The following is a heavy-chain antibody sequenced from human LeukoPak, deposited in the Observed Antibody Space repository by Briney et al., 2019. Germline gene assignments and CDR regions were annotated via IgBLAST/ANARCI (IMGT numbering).Heavy chain of an antibody. Sequence: PGGSLRLSCAASGFTFSSYAMHWVRQAPGQGLEWVAVISYDGSNKYYADSVKGRFTISRDNSKNTLYLQMNSLRAEDTAVYYCAREGATQRFDWDYWGQGTLVTVSS. D-gene: IGHD1-26*01. J-gene: IGHJ4*02. CDR1: GFTFSSYA. V-gene: IGHV3-30-3*01. CDR2: ISYDGSNK. CDR3: AREGATQRFDWDY.